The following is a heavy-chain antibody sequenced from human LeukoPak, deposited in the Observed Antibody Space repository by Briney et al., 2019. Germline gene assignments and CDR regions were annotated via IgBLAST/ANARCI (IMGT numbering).Heavy chain of an antibody. J-gene: IGHJ4*02. CDR3: ARGRDSRGYQFMGFDS. D-gene: IGHD3-22*01. Sequence: SETLSLTCTVSGGSISSGNYYWSWIRQPAGKGLEWIGRIWADGAPTYRPSLKSRVTISVDTSKNQFSLRLSSVTAADAAVYYCARGRDSRGYQFMGFDSWGQGTLVTVSS. V-gene: IGHV4-61*02. CDR1: GGSISSGNYY. CDR2: IWADGAP.